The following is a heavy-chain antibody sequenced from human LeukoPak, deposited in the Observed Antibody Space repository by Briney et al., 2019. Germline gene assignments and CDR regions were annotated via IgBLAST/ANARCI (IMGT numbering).Heavy chain of an antibody. CDR1: GFTFSSYA. CDR2: ISYDGSNK. Sequence: GGSLRLSCAASGFTFSSYAMHWVRQAPGKGLEWVAVISYDGSNKYYADSVKGRFTISRDNSKNTLYLQMNSLRAEDTAVYYCARDEDAFDYWGQGTLVTVSP. J-gene: IGHJ4*02. D-gene: IGHD2-15*01. V-gene: IGHV3-30-3*01. CDR3: ARDEDAFDY.